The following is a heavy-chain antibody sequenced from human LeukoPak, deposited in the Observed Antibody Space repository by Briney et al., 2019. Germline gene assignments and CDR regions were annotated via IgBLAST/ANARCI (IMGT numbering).Heavy chain of an antibody. J-gene: IGHJ6*02. CDR3: ASSYGGNYYGMDV. V-gene: IGHV1-18*01. Sequence: GASVKVSCKASGGTFSSYAISWVRQAPGQGLEWMGWISAYNGNTNYAQKLQGRVTMTTDTSTSTAYMELRSLRSDDTAVYYCASSYGGNYYGMDVWGQGTTVTVSS. CDR1: GGTFSSYA. D-gene: IGHD4-23*01. CDR2: ISAYNGNT.